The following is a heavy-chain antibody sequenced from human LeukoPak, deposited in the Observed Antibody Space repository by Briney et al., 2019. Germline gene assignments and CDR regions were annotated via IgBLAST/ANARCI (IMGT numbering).Heavy chain of an antibody. CDR1: GFTFSSYA. CDR3: AKDTYSSSATYYYMDV. J-gene: IGHJ6*03. Sequence: PGGSLRLSCAASGFTFSSYAMSWVRQAPGKGLEWVSAISGSGGSTYYADSVKGRFTISRDNSKNTLYLQMNSLRAEDTAVYYCAKDTYSSSATYYYMDVWGKGTTVTVSS. CDR2: ISGSGGST. V-gene: IGHV3-23*01. D-gene: IGHD6-6*01.